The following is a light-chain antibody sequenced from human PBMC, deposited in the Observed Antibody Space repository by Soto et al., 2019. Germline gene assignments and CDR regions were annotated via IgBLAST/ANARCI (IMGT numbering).Light chain of an antibody. CDR2: GAS. Sequence: EIKMTQSPGPLSLSPGERSTLSCRASQSVSSNLAWYQQKPGQAPRLLVYGASTRATGIPGRFSGSGSGTEFTLTISSLQSEDFAVYCCQEDYKLPWRFGQGAKV. J-gene: IGKJ1*01. V-gene: IGKV3-15*01. CDR3: QEDYKLPWR. CDR1: QSVSSN.